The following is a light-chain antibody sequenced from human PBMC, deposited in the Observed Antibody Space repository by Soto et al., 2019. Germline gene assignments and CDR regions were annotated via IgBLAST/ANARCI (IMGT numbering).Light chain of an antibody. Sequence: AMQLTQSPSSLSASVGDRVTITSRASQGINSALAWYQQKPGKSPKVLIYYASNLESGVPSRFSGSGSGTDFTLTINSLEPEDFAAYYCQHFNGYPLAFGGGTKVEIK. CDR1: QGINSA. CDR2: YAS. V-gene: IGKV1-13*02. J-gene: IGKJ4*01. CDR3: QHFNGYPLA.